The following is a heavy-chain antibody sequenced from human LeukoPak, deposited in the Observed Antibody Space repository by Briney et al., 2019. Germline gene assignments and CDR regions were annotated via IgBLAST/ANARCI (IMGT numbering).Heavy chain of an antibody. Sequence: PSETLSLTCTVSGGSISSSSYYWGWIRQPPGTGLEWIGSIYYSGSTHYNPSLKSRVTISVGKSKNQFSLKLSSVTAADTAVYYCASANDYSNYVSHSFDYWGQGTLVTVSS. J-gene: IGHJ4*02. CDR3: ASANDYSNYVSHSFDY. D-gene: IGHD4-11*01. CDR2: IYYSGST. V-gene: IGHV4-39*07. CDR1: GGSISSSSYY.